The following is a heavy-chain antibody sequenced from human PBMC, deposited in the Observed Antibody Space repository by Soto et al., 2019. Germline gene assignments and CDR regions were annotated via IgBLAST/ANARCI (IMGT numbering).Heavy chain of an antibody. J-gene: IGHJ5*02. CDR3: ARDPHSAGGWFDT. V-gene: IGHV1-69*17. D-gene: IGHD2-15*01. CDR1: GGTSRSLS. Sequence: QVQLVQSGAEVKKPGSSVKVSCKASGGTSRSLSITWVRQAPGQGLEWMGGITPLFGIPNYPQKFQGRLTITADKSTGTAYLELSSLRSEDTAVYYCARDPHSAGGWFDTWGRGTLVTLSS. CDR2: ITPLFGIP.